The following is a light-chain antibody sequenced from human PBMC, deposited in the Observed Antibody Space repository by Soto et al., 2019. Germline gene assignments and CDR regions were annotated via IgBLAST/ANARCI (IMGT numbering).Light chain of an antibody. CDR3: QHHNTWPPVYT. V-gene: IGKV3D-15*01. J-gene: IGKJ2*01. CDR2: DAS. Sequence: EMVLTQSPATLSVSPGGIATLSCRASQSVSTNLAWYQQKPGQAPRLLIYDASTRATAIPARFSGSGSGTEFTLTISSLQSEDFAVYYCQHHNTWPPVYTFGQGTKLEIK. CDR1: QSVSTN.